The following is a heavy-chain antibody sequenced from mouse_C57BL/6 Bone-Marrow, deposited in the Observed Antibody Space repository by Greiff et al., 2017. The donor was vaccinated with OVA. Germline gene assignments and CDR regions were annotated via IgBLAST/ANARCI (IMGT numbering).Heavy chain of an antibody. CDR2: IYPRSGNT. Sequence: QVQLQQSGAELARPGASVKLSCKASGYTFTSYGISWVKQRTGQGLEWIGEIYPRSGNTYYNEKFKGKATMTADKSSSTAYMELRSLTSEDSAVYFCARLVRLGRRAMDYWGQGTSVTVSS. CDR1: GYTFTSYG. D-gene: IGHD4-1*01. V-gene: IGHV1-81*01. J-gene: IGHJ4*01. CDR3: ARLVRLGRRAMDY.